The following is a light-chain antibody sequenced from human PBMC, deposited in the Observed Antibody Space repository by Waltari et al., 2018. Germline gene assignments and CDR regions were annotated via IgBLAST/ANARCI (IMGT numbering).Light chain of an antibody. CDR3: QVWDVSSHHVV. CDR2: DER. Sequence: SYVLTQPPSVSVAPGQTARITCGGDNVGSKSVHWYQQRPGQAPVLVVYDERDRPSEIPERFSGSNSGNTATLTISRVEAGDEADYYCQVWDVSSHHVVFGGGTKLTVL. CDR1: NVGSKS. J-gene: IGLJ2*01. V-gene: IGLV3-21*02.